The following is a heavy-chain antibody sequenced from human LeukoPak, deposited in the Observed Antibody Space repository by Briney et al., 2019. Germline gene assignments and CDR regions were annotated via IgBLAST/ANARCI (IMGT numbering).Heavy chain of an antibody. D-gene: IGHD3-16*02. J-gene: IGHJ4*02. Sequence: SQTLSLTCAISGDSVSSNSAAWNWIMQSPSRGLEWLGRTYYRSKWYNDYAVSVKSRITINPDTSKSQFSLQLNSVTPEDTAVYYCARWSDDYVWGSYRYDGYYFDYWGQGTLVTVSS. CDR3: ARWSDDYVWGSYRYDGYYFDY. CDR2: TYYRSKWYN. CDR1: GDSVSSNSAA. V-gene: IGHV6-1*01.